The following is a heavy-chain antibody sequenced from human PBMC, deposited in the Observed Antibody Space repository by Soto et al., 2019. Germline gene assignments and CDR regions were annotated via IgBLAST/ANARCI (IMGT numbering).Heavy chain of an antibody. D-gene: IGHD6-19*01. V-gene: IGHV3-7*05. CDR2: IKQDGSEK. Sequence: GSLRLSCAASGFTFSSYWMSWVRQAPGKGLEWVANIKQDGSEKYYVDSVKGRFTISRDNAKNSLYLQMNSLRAEDTAVYYCARDLPAVAAHYYYYGMDVWGQGTTVTVSS. J-gene: IGHJ6*02. CDR3: ARDLPAVAAHYYYYGMDV. CDR1: GFTFSSYW.